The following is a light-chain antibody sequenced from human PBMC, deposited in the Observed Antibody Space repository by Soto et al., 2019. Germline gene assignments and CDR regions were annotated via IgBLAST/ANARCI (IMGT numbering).Light chain of an antibody. J-gene: IGKJ4*01. CDR3: QQLNSYPLT. Sequence: DIQLTQSPSFLSASVGDRVTITCRASQGISSYLAWYQQKPGKAPKLLIYAASTLQSGVPSRFSGSGSGTEFTLTISSLKPEDFATYYCQQLNSYPLTFGGGTNVEIK. CDR1: QGISSY. V-gene: IGKV1-9*01. CDR2: AAS.